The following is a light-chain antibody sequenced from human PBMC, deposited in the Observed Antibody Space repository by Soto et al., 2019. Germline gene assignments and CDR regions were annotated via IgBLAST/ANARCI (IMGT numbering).Light chain of an antibody. J-gene: IGKJ1*01. V-gene: IGKV1-8*01. Sequence: AIRMTQSPSSFSASTGDRVTISCRASQDIGTSLAWYQQKPGKAPKLLISGASTLQIGVPSRFSGSGSGTDFTLTINYLQSEDVATYLCQHFYTHPPTFGQGTKVEF. CDR3: QHFYTHPPT. CDR2: GAS. CDR1: QDIGTS.